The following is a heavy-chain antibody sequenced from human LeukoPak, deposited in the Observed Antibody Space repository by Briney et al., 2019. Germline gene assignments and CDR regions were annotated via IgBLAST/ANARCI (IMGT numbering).Heavy chain of an antibody. V-gene: IGHV3-21*01. J-gene: IGHJ4*02. CDR2: ISSSSYI. D-gene: IGHD6-13*01. CDR1: GFTFSSYS. Sequence: PGGSLRLSCAASGFTFSSYSMNWVRQAPGKGLEWVSSISSSSYIYYADSVKGRFTISRDNAKNSLYLQMNSLRAEDTAVYYCAPAGTKRQNYADYFDYWGQGTLVTVSS. CDR3: APAGTKRQNYADYFDY.